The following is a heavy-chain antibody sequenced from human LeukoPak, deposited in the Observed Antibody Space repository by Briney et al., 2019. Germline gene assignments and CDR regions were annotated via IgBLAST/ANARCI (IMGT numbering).Heavy chain of an antibody. CDR3: ARDAGYCSGGSCPGYYFDY. D-gene: IGHD2-15*01. V-gene: IGHV3-64*01. CDR2: ISSNGGST. Sequence: GASVKVSCKASGGTFSSYAMHWVRQAPGKGLEYVSAISSNGGSTYYANSVKGRFTISRDNSKNTLYLQMGSLRAEDMAVYYCARDAGYCSGGSCPGYYFDYWGQGTLVTVSS. J-gene: IGHJ4*02. CDR1: GGTFSSYA.